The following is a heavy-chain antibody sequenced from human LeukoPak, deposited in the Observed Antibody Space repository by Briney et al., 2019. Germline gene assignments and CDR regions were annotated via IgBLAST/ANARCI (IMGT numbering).Heavy chain of an antibody. J-gene: IGHJ4*02. Sequence: GGSLRLSCAASGFTFSSYAMHWVRQAPGKGLEWVAVISYDGSNKYYADSVKGRFTISRDNSKNTLYLQMNSLRAEDTAVYYCARDANTVTTTTYYFDYWGQGTLVTVSS. CDR1: GFTFSSYA. CDR3: ARDANTVTTTTYYFDY. CDR2: ISYDGSNK. D-gene: IGHD4-17*01. V-gene: IGHV3-30-3*01.